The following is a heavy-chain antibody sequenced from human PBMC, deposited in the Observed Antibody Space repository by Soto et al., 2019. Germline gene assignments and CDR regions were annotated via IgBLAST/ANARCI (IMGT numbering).Heavy chain of an antibody. CDR1: GFTFSSYA. CDR3: AKPFASSVITISFGA. Sequence: LRLSCAASGFTFSSYAMSWVRQAPGKGLEWVSAISGSGGSTYYADSVKGRFTISRDNSKNTLYLQMNSLRAEDTAVYYCAKPFASSVITISFGAWGQGTLVTVSS. J-gene: IGHJ5*02. V-gene: IGHV3-23*01. CDR2: ISGSGGST. D-gene: IGHD3-22*01.